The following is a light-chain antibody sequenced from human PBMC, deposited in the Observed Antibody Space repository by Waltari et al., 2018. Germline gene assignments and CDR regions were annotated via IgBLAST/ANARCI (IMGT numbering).Light chain of an antibody. CDR2: AAT. J-gene: IGKJ4*01. Sequence: DIQMTQSPSALSASVGDPVTITCRASQGISNYLNWFQQKPGKVPKLLIYAATTLQSGVPSRFSGSGSGTEFTLTISNLQPEDFAAYYCLQHNSYPLTFGGGTRVEIK. CDR1: QGISNY. CDR3: LQHNSYPLT. V-gene: IGKV1-17*02.